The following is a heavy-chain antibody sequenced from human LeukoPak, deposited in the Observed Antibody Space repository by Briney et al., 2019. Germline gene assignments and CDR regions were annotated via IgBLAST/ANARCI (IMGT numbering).Heavy chain of an antibody. J-gene: IGHJ4*02. CDR1: GFTCSSYA. Sequence: GGSLRLSCAASGFTCSSYAMSWVRQAPGKGLEWVSAISGSGGSTYYADSVKGRFTISGDNSKNTLYLQMNSLRAEDTAVYYCAKEVWSGSYFDYWGQGTLVTVSS. D-gene: IGHD3-3*01. CDR3: AKEVWSGSYFDY. V-gene: IGHV3-23*01. CDR2: ISGSGGST.